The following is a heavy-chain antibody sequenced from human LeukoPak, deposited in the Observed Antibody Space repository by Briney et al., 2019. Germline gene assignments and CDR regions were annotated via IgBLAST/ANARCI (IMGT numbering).Heavy chain of an antibody. CDR3: ARVGRSCNWGNWFDS. CDR2: RFYSGIT. CDR1: GDSLTNHY. V-gene: IGHV4-59*11. J-gene: IGHJ5*01. D-gene: IGHD7-27*01. Sequence: SETLSLTCSVSGDSLTNHYWSWIRQSPAKGLERIGKRFYSGITRYSPSLESRVTISIDTSKNQFSLMLTSVTAADTAVYYCARVGRSCNWGNWFDSWGQGIMVTVSS.